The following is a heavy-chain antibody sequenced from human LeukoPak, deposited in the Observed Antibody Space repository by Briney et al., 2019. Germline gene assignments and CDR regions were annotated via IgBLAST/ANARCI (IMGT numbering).Heavy chain of an antibody. V-gene: IGHV3-53*01. Sequence: GGSLRLSCAASGFTVSSNYMSWVRQAPGKGLEWVSVIYSGGSTYYADSVKGRFTISRDNSKNTLYLQMNSLRAEDTAVYYCARHQGHFDWLTNRPFDCWGQGTLVTVSS. D-gene: IGHD3-9*01. CDR3: ARHQGHFDWLTNRPFDC. J-gene: IGHJ4*02. CDR2: IYSGGST. CDR1: GFTVSSNY.